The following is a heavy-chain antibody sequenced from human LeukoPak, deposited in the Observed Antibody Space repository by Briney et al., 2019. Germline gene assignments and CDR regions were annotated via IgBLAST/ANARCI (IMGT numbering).Heavy chain of an antibody. D-gene: IGHD6-19*01. Sequence: GGSLRLSCAASGLSFSSYAMSWVRQAPGKGLEWVSAISGSGGSTYYADSVKGRFTISRDNSKNTLYLQMNGLRAEDTAVYYCAKDAWINIAVAGPLLFDYWGQGTLVTVSS. J-gene: IGHJ4*02. V-gene: IGHV3-23*01. CDR2: ISGSGGST. CDR3: AKDAWINIAVAGPLLFDY. CDR1: GLSFSSYA.